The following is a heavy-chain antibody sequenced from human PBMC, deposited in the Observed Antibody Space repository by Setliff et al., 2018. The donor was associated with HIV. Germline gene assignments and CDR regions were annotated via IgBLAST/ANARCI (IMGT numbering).Heavy chain of an antibody. CDR2: ISTYNGNT. V-gene: IGHV1-18*01. CDR3: VKDGSVAGRYNYYMDV. J-gene: IGHJ6*03. Sequence: ASVKVSCKASGYTFTSYGITWVRQAPGQGLEWMGWISTYNGNTHYAQKLQGRVTISSDNTRNSLHLQMNSLTTEDTALYYCVKDGSVAGRYNYYMDVWGKGTTVTVSS. D-gene: IGHD6-19*01. CDR1: GYTFTSYG.